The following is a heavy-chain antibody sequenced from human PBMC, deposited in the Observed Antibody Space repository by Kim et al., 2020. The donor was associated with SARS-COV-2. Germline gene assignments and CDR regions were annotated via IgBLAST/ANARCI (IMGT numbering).Heavy chain of an antibody. Sequence: GGSLRLSCAASGFIFTSYSLNWVRQAPGKGLEWVSSLSTDGTDKYYAESVKGRFTISRDNAKNSLYLQMNNLRAEDTALYYCVREETRYWELDYWGQGTLVTVSS. CDR2: LSTDGTDK. V-gene: IGHV3-21*04. J-gene: IGHJ4*02. CDR1: GFIFTSYS. CDR3: VREETRYWELDY. D-gene: IGHD1-26*01.